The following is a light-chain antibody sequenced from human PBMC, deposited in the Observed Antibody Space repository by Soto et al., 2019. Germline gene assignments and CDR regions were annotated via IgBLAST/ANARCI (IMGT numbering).Light chain of an antibody. CDR3: ETWDVNTRV. Sequence: QPVLTQSSSTSASLGSSVKLTCTLSSGHSSYIIAWHQQQPGKAPRYLMKLESSGSYNKGSGVPDRFSGSGSGADRYLTISNLQFEDEADYYCETWDVNTRVFGGGTKVTVL. CDR1: SGHSSYI. J-gene: IGLJ2*01. CDR2: LESSGSY. V-gene: IGLV4-60*02.